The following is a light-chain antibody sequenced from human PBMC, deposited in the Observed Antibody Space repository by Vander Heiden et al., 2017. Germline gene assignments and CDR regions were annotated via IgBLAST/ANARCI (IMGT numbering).Light chain of an antibody. CDR3: QQYGTSHT. CDR2: GAS. Sequence: EIVLTQSPGTLSLSPGEGASLSCRASQSVSSSYLAWYQQKPGQAPRLLMYGASSRATGIPDRFSGSGSGTDFTLTISRLEPEDSAVYYCQQYGTSHTFGGGTKVEIK. CDR1: QSVSSSY. J-gene: IGKJ4*01. V-gene: IGKV3-20*01.